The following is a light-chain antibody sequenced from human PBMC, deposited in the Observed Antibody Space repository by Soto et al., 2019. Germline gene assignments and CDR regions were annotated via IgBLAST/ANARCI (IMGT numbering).Light chain of an antibody. CDR2: EVT. J-gene: IGLJ1*01. CDR3: SSYTSSSTYV. Sequence: QSALTQPASVSGSPGQSITISCTGTSSDVGGYGYVSWFQQHPGKAPKLMIYEVTNRPSGVSNRFSGSKSGNTASLTISGLQAEDEADYSCSSYTSSSTYVFGTGTK. CDR1: SSDVGGYGY. V-gene: IGLV2-14*01.